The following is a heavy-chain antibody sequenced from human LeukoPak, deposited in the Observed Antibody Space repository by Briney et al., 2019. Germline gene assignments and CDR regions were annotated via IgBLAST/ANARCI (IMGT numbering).Heavy chain of an antibody. J-gene: IGHJ4*02. CDR3: ARDFVNSGYYFDY. CDR2: ISSSGSTI. CDR1: GFTFSSYE. V-gene: IGHV3-48*03. D-gene: IGHD3-22*01. Sequence: GGSLRLSCAASGFTFSSYEMNWVRQAPGKGLEWVSYISSSGSTIYYADSVQGRFTISRDNAKNSLYLQMDSLRAEDTAVYYCARDFVNSGYYFDYWGQGTQVTVSS.